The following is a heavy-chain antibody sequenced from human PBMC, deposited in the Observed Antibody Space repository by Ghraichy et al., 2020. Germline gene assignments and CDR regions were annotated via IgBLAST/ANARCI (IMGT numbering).Heavy chain of an antibody. D-gene: IGHD3-10*01. V-gene: IGHV4-39*01. CDR3: ARRCMFRENLITEDFDY. J-gene: IGHJ4*02. Sequence: SETLSLTCTVSGGSFNSDNYYWAWIRQPPGKGLEWIGNIYASGTTYHNPSLKSRVTMSVDTSKNKFSLRLSSVTAADTAVYYCARRCMFRENLITEDFDYWGQGRLVTVSP. CDR2: IYASGTT. CDR1: GGSFNSDNYY.